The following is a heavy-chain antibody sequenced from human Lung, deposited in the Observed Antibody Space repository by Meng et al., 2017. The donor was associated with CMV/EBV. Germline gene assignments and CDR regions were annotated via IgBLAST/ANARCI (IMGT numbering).Heavy chain of an antibody. J-gene: IGHJ4*02. CDR2: ISSSGSTI. D-gene: IGHD2-2*01. V-gene: IGHV3-48*03. CDR3: ATVVVPADKWEFAY. Sequence: GESLKISCAASGFTFSSYEMNWVRQAPGKGLEWVSYISSSGSTIYYADSVKGRFTISRDNAKNSLYLQMNSLRAEDTAVYYCATVVVPADKWEFAYWGQGTLVTVSS. CDR1: GFTFSSYE.